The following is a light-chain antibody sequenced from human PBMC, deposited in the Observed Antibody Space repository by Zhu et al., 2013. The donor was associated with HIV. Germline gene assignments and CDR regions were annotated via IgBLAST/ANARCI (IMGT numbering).Light chain of an antibody. CDR2: DAS. CDR1: QDITNY. CDR3: QQYYNLPT. V-gene: IGKV1-33*01. Sequence: DIQMTQSPSSLSASVGDRVTITCQASQDITNYLNWYQQKPGKAPKLLIYDASNLETGVPSRFSGRGSGTDFTFTISSLQPEDIATYYCQQYYNLPTFGPGTKVYIK. J-gene: IGKJ3*01.